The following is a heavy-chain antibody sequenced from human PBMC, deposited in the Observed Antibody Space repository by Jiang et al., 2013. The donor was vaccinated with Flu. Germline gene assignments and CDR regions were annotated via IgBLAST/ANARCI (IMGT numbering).Heavy chain of an antibody. CDR1: SYW. V-gene: IGHV5-10-1*01. Sequence: SYWISWVRQMPGKGLEWMGRIDPSDSYTNYSPSFQGHVTISADKSISTAYLQWSSLKASDTAMYYCASLPEGGSSWSPDDAFDIWGQGTMVTVSS. CDR2: IDPSDSYT. D-gene: IGHD6-13*01. CDR3: ASLPEGGSSWSPDDAFDI. J-gene: IGHJ3*02.